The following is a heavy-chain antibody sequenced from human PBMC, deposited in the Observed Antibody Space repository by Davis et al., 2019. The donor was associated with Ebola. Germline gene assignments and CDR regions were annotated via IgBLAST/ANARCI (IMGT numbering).Heavy chain of an antibody. CDR2: INPSGGST. V-gene: IGHV1-46*01. Sequence: ASVKVSCKASGYTFTSYYMHWLRQAPGQGLEWMGIINPSGGSTSYAQKFQGRVTMTTDTSTSTAYMELRSLRSDDTAVYYCARVEITAYCSGGSCYPDYWGQGTLVTVSS. D-gene: IGHD2-15*01. CDR3: ARVEITAYCSGGSCYPDY. CDR1: GYTFTSYY. J-gene: IGHJ4*02.